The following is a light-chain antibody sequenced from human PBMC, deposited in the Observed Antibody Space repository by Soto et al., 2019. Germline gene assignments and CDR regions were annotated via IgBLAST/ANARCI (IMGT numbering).Light chain of an antibody. V-gene: IGKV3-15*01. CDR2: GAS. CDR3: QQYNNWPRT. CDR1: QSVGSN. J-gene: IGKJ1*01. Sequence: ERVITQSPDTLSVSPGERATLSCRASQSVGSNLAWYQQKPGQAPRLLIYGASTRATGIPARFSGSGSGTEFTLTISSLQSEDFAVYYCQQYNNWPRTFGQGTKVDIK.